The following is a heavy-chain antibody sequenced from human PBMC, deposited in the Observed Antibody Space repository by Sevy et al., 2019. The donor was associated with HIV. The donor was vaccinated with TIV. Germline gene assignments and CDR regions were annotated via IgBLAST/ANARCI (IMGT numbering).Heavy chain of an antibody. CDR3: TRSKVRGVIKRGYYFDY. D-gene: IGHD3-10*01. V-gene: IGHV3-49*03. CDR1: GFTFGDYA. CDR2: IRRKAYGGTT. J-gene: IGHJ4*02. Sequence: GGSLRLSCTASGFTFGDYAMSWFRQAPGKGLEWVGFIRRKAYGGTTEYAASVKGRFTISRDDSKSIAYLQMNSLKTEDTAVYYCTRSKVRGVIKRGYYFDYWGQGTLVTVSS.